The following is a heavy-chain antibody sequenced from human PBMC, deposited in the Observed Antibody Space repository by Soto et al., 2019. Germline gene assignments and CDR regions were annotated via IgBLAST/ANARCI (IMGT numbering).Heavy chain of an antibody. Sequence: EVQLVESGGGLVKPGGSLRLSCAASGFTFSSYSMNWVRQAPGKGLEWVSSISSSSSYIYYADSVKGRFTISRDNAKNSLYLQMNSLRAEDTAVYYCARGANDYGDPSIYYYYYMDVWGKGTTVTVSS. CDR2: ISSSSSYI. J-gene: IGHJ6*03. CDR1: GFTFSSYS. V-gene: IGHV3-21*01. CDR3: ARGANDYGDPSIYYYYYMDV. D-gene: IGHD4-17*01.